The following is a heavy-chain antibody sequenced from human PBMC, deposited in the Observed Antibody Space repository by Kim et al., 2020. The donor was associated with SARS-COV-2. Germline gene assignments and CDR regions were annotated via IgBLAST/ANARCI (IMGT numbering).Heavy chain of an antibody. V-gene: IGHV4-34*01. Sequence: SETLSLTCAVYGGSFSGYYWTWIRQPPGKGLEWIGEINHSGSTNYNPSLKSRVTISVDTSKNQFSLKLSSVTAADTAVYYCARGRSPGYCSSTSCPSYGMDVWGQGTTVTVSS. D-gene: IGHD2-2*01. J-gene: IGHJ6*02. CDR2: INHSGST. CDR1: GGSFSGYY. CDR3: ARGRSPGYCSSTSCPSYGMDV.